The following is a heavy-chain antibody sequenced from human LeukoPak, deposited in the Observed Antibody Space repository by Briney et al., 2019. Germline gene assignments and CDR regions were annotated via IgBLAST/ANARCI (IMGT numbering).Heavy chain of an antibody. CDR3: ARGSRGYSGYDLFDY. Sequence: ASVKVPFKSSGYTFTSYYMHWVRQAPGQGLEWMGIINPSGGSTSYAQKFQGRVTMTRDTSTSTVYMELSSLRSEDTAVYYCARGSRGYSGYDLFDYWGQGTLVTVSS. CDR1: GYTFTSYY. CDR2: INPSGGST. D-gene: IGHD5-12*01. J-gene: IGHJ4*02. V-gene: IGHV1-46*01.